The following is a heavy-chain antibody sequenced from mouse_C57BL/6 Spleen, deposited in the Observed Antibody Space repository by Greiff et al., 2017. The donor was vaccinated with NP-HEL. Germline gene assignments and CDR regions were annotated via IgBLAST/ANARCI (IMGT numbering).Heavy chain of an antibody. CDR2: IYPSDSET. CDR3: ARGEAY. V-gene: IGHV1-61*01. J-gene: IGHJ3*01. Sequence: QVHVKQPGAELVRPGSSVKLSCKASGYTFTSYWMDWVKQRPGQGLEWIGNIYPSDSETHYNQKFKDKATLTVDKSSSTAYMQLSSLTSEDSAVYYCARGEAYWGQGTLVTVSA. CDR1: GYTFTSYW.